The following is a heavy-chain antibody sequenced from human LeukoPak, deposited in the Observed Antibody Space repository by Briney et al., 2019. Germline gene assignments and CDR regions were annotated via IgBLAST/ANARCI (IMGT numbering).Heavy chain of an antibody. CDR3: VKGTPLGY. CDR1: GFTFDDYA. D-gene: IGHD3-16*01. V-gene: IGHV3-9*01. CDR2: ISWNGDGI. Sequence: PGGSLRLSCAASGFTFDDYAMHWVRQTPGKGLEWVSYISWNGDGIDYADSVKGRFTISRDNAKNSLYLQMNSLRPEDTALYYCVKGTPLGYWGQGTLVNVSS. J-gene: IGHJ4*02.